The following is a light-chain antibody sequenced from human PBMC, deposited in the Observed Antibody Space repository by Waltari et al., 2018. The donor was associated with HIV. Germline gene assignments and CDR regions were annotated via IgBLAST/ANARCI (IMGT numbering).Light chain of an antibody. V-gene: IGKV3-15*01. J-gene: IGKJ5*01. CDR2: GAS. Sequence: EIVMTQSHANPSVSPGERPPSSCRASQSISSNLAWYQQKPGQAPRLLIHGASTSATRIPARFSGSGSGTEFTLTISSLQSEDFAVYYCQQYNNWPITFGQGTRLEIK. CDR1: QSISSN. CDR3: QQYNNWPIT.